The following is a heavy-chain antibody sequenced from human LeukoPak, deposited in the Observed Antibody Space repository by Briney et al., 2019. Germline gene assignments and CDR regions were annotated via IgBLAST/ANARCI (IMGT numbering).Heavy chain of an antibody. D-gene: IGHD6-13*01. CDR1: GGSINYYY. CDR2: IYYSGSA. V-gene: IGHV4-59*01. Sequence: PSETLSLTCTVSGGSINYYYWSWIRQPPGKGLESIGYIYYSGSANYNPSLKSRVTMSVDTSKNQFSLKLNSVTAADTAVYYCARGRSSSWYGAFDIWGQGTMVTVSS. CDR3: ARGRSSSWYGAFDI. J-gene: IGHJ3*02.